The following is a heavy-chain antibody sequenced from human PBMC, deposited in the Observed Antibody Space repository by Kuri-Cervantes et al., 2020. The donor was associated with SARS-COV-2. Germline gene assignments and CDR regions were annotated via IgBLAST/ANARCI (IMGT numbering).Heavy chain of an antibody. CDR1: GYSTVGGTD. CDR2: IYHSGST. D-gene: IGHD6-13*01. V-gene: IGHV4-38-2*02. J-gene: IGHJ6*03. CDR3: AREGRTEAGTRSYYYYYYMDV. Sequence: APGYSTVGGTDGGWIRQPPGKGLEWVGCIYHSGSTNYNPSLKSRVTMSVDTSKNQFSLKLSSVTAADTAVYYCAREGRTEAGTRSYYYYYYMDVWGKGTTVTVSS.